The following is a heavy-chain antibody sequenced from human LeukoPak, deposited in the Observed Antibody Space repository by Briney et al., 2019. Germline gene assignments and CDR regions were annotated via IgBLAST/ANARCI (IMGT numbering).Heavy chain of an antibody. CDR2: IYASGST. CDR3: ARDGGGTGTTWWFDR. CDR1: GGSISSYY. Sequence: SETLSLTCTVSGGSISSYYWSWIRQPAGKGLEWIGRIYASGSTNYNPSLKSRVTMSVETSKNQFPLKLSSVTAADTAVYYCARDGGGTGTTWWFDRWGQGTLVSVSS. D-gene: IGHD1-1*01. J-gene: IGHJ5*02. V-gene: IGHV4-4*07.